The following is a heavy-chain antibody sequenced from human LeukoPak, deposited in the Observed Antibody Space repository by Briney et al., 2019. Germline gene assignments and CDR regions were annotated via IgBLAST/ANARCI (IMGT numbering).Heavy chain of an antibody. J-gene: IGHJ3*02. CDR3: ARDRDWHAFDI. CDR2: IYSGGST. D-gene: IGHD3/OR15-3a*01. Sequence: GGSLRLSCAASGFTVSSNYMSWVRQAPGKGLEWVSVIYSGGSTYYADSVEGRFTISRDNSKNTLYLQMNSLRAEDTAVYYCARDRDWHAFDIWGQGTMVTVSS. V-gene: IGHV3-66*01. CDR1: GFTVSSNY.